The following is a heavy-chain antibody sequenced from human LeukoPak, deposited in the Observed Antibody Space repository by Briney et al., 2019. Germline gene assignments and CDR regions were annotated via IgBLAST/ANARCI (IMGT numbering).Heavy chain of an antibody. D-gene: IGHD6-6*01. CDR2: IYYSGST. CDR3: AREDIAARPFDY. J-gene: IGHJ4*02. CDR1: GGSISSSGYY. V-gene: IGHV4-39*07. Sequence: SETLSLTCAVSGGSISSSGYYWGWLRQPPGKGLEWIGSIYYSGSTCYNPSLKSRVTISVDTSKNQFSLKLSSVTAADTAVYYCAREDIAARPFDYWGQGTLVTVSS.